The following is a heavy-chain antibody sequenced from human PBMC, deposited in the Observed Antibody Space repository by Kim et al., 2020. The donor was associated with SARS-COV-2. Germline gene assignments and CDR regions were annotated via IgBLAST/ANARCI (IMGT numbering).Heavy chain of an antibody. CDR3: ARVSSGYYYVDFDY. Sequence: GPSIQGQVTISADKSIGTAYLQWSGLKASDTAMYYCARVSSGYYYVDFDYWGQGTLVTVSS. J-gene: IGHJ4*02. V-gene: IGHV5-10-1*04. D-gene: IGHD3-22*01.